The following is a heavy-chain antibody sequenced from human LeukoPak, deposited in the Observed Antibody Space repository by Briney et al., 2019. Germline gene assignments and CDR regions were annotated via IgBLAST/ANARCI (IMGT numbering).Heavy chain of an antibody. CDR3: AREGYSYGYFDY. CDR1: GGSISSYY. D-gene: IGHD5-18*01. J-gene: IGHJ4*02. V-gene: IGHV4-59*01. CDR2: IYYSGST. Sequence: SETLSLTCTVSGGSISSYYWSWIRQPPGKGLEWSGYIYYSGSTNYNPSLKSRVTISVDTSKNQFSLKLSSVTAADTAVYYCAREGYSYGYFDYWGQGTLVTVSS.